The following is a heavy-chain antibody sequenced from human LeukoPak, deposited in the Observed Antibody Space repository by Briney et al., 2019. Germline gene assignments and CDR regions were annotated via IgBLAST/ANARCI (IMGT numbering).Heavy chain of an antibody. D-gene: IGHD1-26*01. Sequence: PSETLSLTCAVYGGSFSGYYWSWIRQPPGKGLEWIGEINHSGSTNYNPSLKSRVTISVDTSKNQFSLKLSSVTAADTAVYYCARGGESGSYYTRWGQGTLVTVSS. CDR3: ARGGESGSYYTR. CDR1: GGSFSGYY. V-gene: IGHV4-34*01. J-gene: IGHJ4*02. CDR2: INHSGST.